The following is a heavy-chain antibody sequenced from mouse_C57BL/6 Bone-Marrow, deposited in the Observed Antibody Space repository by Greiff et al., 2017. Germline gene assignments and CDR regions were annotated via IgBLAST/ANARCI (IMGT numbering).Heavy chain of an antibody. J-gene: IGHJ1*03. Sequence: EVMLVESEGGLVQPGSSMKLSCTASGFTFSDYYMAWVRQVPEKGLEWVANINYDGSSTYYLDSLKSRFIISGDNAKNILYLQMSSLKSEDTATYYCARGQLGPLWYFDVWGTGTTVTVSS. CDR3: ARGQLGPLWYFDV. CDR1: GFTFSDYY. V-gene: IGHV5-16*01. CDR2: INYDGSST. D-gene: IGHD4-1*02.